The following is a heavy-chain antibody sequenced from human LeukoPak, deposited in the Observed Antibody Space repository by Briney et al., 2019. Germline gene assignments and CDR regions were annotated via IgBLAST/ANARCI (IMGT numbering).Heavy chain of an antibody. J-gene: IGHJ4*02. D-gene: IGHD3-3*01. CDR3: AKGYCDFWSGYYLSAGAFDY. CDR1: GFTFSSYA. Sequence: PGGSLRLSCAASGFTFSSYAMSWVRQAPGKGLEGVSAISGSGGSTYYADSVKGRFTISRDNSKNTLYLQMNSLRAEDTAVYYCAKGYCDFWSGYYLSAGAFDYWGQGTLVTVSS. CDR2: ISGSGGST. V-gene: IGHV3-23*01.